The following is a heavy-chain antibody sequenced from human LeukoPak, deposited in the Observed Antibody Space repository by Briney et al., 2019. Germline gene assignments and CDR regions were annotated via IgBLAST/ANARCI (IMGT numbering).Heavy chain of an antibody. CDR3: ARGGILQHLYGMDV. CDR2: INHSGST. J-gene: IGHJ6*02. Sequence: PSDPLSLTCAVYGGSLSGYYWRWIRHPPGKGLEWIGEINHSGSTNYNPSLKSRVTISVDTSKNQFSLKLSSVTAADTAVYYCARGGILQHLYGMDVWGQGTTVTVSS. V-gene: IGHV4-34*01. CDR1: GGSLSGYY. D-gene: IGHD5-18*01.